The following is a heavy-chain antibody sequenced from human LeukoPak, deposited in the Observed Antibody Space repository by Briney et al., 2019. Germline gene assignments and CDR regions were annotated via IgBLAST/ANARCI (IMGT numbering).Heavy chain of an antibody. Sequence: SETLSLTCTVSGGSISSYYWSWIRQPAGKGLEWIGRIYTSGSTNYNPSLKSRVTMSVDTSKNQFSLKLSSVTAADTAVYYRARDHRQQLYNWFDPWGQGTLVTVSS. CDR1: GGSISSYY. CDR2: IYTSGST. CDR3: ARDHRQQLYNWFDP. V-gene: IGHV4-4*07. D-gene: IGHD6-13*01. J-gene: IGHJ5*02.